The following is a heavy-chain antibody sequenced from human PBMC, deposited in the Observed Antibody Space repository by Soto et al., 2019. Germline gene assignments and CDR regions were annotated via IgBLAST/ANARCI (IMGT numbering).Heavy chain of an antibody. CDR2: IKTDGSEK. V-gene: IGHV3-7*05. Sequence: EVQLVESGGGLVQPGGSLRLSCAASGFTFSDNWMSWVRQAPGKGLECVANIKTDGSEKYYVDPVKGRFTISRDNAKNSLYLQKNSLRAEDTAVYYCATSMGRGGQDYWGQGTLVAVSS. D-gene: IGHD3-10*01. CDR1: GFTFSDNW. CDR3: ATSMGRGGQDY. J-gene: IGHJ4*02.